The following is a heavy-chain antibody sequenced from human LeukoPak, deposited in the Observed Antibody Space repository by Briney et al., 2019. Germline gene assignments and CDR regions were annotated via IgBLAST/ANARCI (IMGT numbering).Heavy chain of an antibody. CDR2: INPNTGVT. CDR1: GYIFTGYY. V-gene: IGHV1-2*02. J-gene: IGHJ4*02. CDR3: ARAAYSSAWRPYYFDY. Sequence: ASVKVSCKASGYIFTGYYIHWMRQAPGQRLEWVGWINPNTGVTDYAQKFQGRVTMTRNTSISTVYMELSRLSSDDTAVYYCARAAYSSAWRPYYFDYWGQGTLVTVPS. D-gene: IGHD6-25*01.